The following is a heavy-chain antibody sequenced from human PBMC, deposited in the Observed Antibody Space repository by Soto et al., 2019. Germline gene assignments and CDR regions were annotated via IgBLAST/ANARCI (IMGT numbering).Heavy chain of an antibody. CDR2: INPICGNA. CDR3: ARERGGATATLDYYYFYMDV. J-gene: IGHJ6*03. D-gene: IGHD3-16*01. V-gene: IGHV1-69*06. CDR1: GCTFSSYA. Sequence: GASVKVSCKASGCTFSSYAISWVRQAPGQGLEWMGGINPICGNANYAQKFQGRVTITADTSTRTACMELSSLKSEDTAVYYCARERGGATATLDYYYFYMDVWGKGTTVTVSS.